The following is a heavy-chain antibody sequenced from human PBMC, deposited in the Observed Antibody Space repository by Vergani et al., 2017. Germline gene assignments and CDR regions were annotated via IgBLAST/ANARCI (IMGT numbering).Heavy chain of an antibody. J-gene: IGHJ6*03. V-gene: IGHV4-59*01. D-gene: IGHD3-9*01. CDR3: ARGVNDILPGQYPQPLYYYYYMDV. CDR2: IYYSGST. CDR1: GGSISSYY. Sequence: QVQLQESGPGLVKPSETLSLTCTVSGGSISSYYWSWIRQPPGKGLEWIGYIYYSGSTNYNPSLKSRVTISVDTSKNHFSLKLSSVTAADTAVYYCARGVNDILPGQYPQPLYYYYYMDVWGKGTTVTVSS.